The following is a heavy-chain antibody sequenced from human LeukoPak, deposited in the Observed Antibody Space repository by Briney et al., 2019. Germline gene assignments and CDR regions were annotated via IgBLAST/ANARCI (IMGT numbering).Heavy chain of an antibody. J-gene: IGHJ1*01. CDR3: ATLNCSGGSCYTPGGYFQH. Sequence: GGALRLSCAASRFTFSSYAMSWVRQAPGKGLEWVSAISGSGGSTYYADSEKGRFTISRDNSKKTLYLQMNSLRAEDTAVDYCATLNCSGGSCYTPGGYFQHWGQGTLVTVSS. CDR1: RFTFSSYA. V-gene: IGHV3-23*01. D-gene: IGHD2-15*01. CDR2: ISGSGGST.